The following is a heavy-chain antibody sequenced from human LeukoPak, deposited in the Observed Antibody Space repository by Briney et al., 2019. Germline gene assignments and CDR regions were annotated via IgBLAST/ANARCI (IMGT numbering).Heavy chain of an antibody. J-gene: IGHJ4*02. CDR1: GFTFSSYA. D-gene: IGHD1-26*01. V-gene: IGHV3-23*01. CDR2: ISGSGGST. CDR3: AKDIVGATTISYYFDY. Sequence: GGSLRLSCAASGFTFSSYAMSRVRQAPGKGLEWVSAISGSGGSTYYADSVKGRFTISRDNSKNTLYLQMNSLRAEDTAVYYCAKDIVGATTISYYFDYWGQGTLVTVSS.